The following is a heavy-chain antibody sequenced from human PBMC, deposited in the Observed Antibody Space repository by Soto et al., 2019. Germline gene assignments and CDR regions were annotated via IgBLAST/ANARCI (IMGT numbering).Heavy chain of an antibody. Sequence: QVQLQESGPGLVKPSQTLSLTCTVSGGSISSGGYYWSWIRQHPGKGLEWIGYIYYSGSTYYNPSLKSRLNISVDTSKNQFSLKLSSVTAADTAVYYCARGEEHYYDSPYDYWGQGTLVTVSS. V-gene: IGHV4-31*03. CDR3: ARGEEHYYDSPYDY. J-gene: IGHJ4*02. CDR1: GGSISSGGYY. D-gene: IGHD3-22*01. CDR2: IYYSGST.